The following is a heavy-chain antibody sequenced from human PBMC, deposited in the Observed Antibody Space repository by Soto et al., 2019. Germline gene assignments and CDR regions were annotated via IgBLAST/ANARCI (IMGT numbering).Heavy chain of an antibody. CDR1: GFSLSTRAVG. CDR3: AYRHDLRGFDV. Sequence: SGPTLVNPTQTLTLTCAFSGFSLSTRAVGVGWIRQPPGKALEWLALIYWNDDNRYSPSLKNRLTITKDTSKNHVVLTMTNMDPLDTATYYCAYRHDLRGFDVWVQGTLVTVSS. D-gene: IGHD3-16*01. V-gene: IGHV2-5*01. J-gene: IGHJ3*01. CDR2: IYWNDDN.